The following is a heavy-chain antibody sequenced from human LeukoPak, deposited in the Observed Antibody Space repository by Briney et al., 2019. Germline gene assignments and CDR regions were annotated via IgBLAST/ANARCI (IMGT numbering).Heavy chain of an antibody. D-gene: IGHD6-19*01. Sequence: GGSLRLSCAASGFTFSSYAMSWVRQAPGKGLEWVSAISGSGGSTYYADSVKGRFTISRDNAKNSLYLQMNSLRAEDTAVYYCARDEGGGIAVGPLDPWGQGTLVTVSS. CDR3: ARDEGGGIAVGPLDP. J-gene: IGHJ5*02. CDR1: GFTFSSYA. CDR2: ISGSGGST. V-gene: IGHV3-23*01.